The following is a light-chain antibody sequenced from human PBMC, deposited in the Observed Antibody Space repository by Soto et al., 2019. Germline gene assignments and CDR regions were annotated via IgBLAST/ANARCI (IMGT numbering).Light chain of an antibody. V-gene: IGLV2-8*01. J-gene: IGLJ2*01. CDR3: NSYAGSRNVV. CDR2: EVT. Sequence: QSALTQPPSASGSPGQSVTISCTGTSSDIGGYNYVSWYQQHPGKAPKLMIYEVTKRPSGVPDRFSGSKSGNTASLTVSGLQAEDEADYYCNSYAGSRNVVFGGGTKLTVL. CDR1: SSDIGGYNY.